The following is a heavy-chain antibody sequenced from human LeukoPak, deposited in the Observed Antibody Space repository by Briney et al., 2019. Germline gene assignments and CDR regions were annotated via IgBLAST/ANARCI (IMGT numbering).Heavy chain of an antibody. Sequence: GGSLRLSGAASGFTFSSYAMHWVRQAPGTGLEWVAVISYDGSNKYYADSVKGRFTISRDNSKNTLYLQMNSLRAEDTAVYYCARSLFYREGGVTFDYWGQGTLVTVSS. CDR2: ISYDGSNK. CDR1: GFTFSSYA. CDR3: ARSLFYREGGVTFDY. V-gene: IGHV3-30-3*01. D-gene: IGHD3-16*01. J-gene: IGHJ4*02.